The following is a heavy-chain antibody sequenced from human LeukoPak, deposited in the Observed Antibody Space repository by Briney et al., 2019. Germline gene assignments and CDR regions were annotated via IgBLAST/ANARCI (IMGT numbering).Heavy chain of an antibody. Sequence: GGSLRLSCAASGFTFSSYSMNWVRQAPGKGLEWVSYISSSSSTIYYADSVKGRFTISRDNSKNTLYLQMNSLRAEDTAVYYCAKAAGSGWYDAFDIWGQGTMVTVSS. CDR3: AKAAGSGWYDAFDI. J-gene: IGHJ3*02. CDR2: ISSSSSTI. V-gene: IGHV3-48*01. D-gene: IGHD6-19*01. CDR1: GFTFSSYS.